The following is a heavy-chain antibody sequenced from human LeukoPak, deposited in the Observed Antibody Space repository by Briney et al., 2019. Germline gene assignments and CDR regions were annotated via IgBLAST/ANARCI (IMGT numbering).Heavy chain of an antibody. CDR1: GFTFSSYW. J-gene: IGHJ3*02. CDR2: IKEDGSEK. Sequence: GGSLRLSCAASGFTFSSYWMSWVRQAPGKGLEWVANIKEDGSEKYYVDSVKGRFTISRDNAKNSLYLQMNSLRAEDTAVYYCARYYDFWSASRIAFDIWGQGTMVTVSS. D-gene: IGHD3-3*01. CDR3: ARYYDFWSASRIAFDI. V-gene: IGHV3-7*01.